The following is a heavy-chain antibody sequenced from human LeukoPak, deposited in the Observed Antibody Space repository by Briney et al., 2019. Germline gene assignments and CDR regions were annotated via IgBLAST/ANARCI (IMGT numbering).Heavy chain of an antibody. D-gene: IGHD3-10*01. CDR3: ARDDRRLLWFGESKPIDY. V-gene: IGHV3-7*05. J-gene: IGHJ4*02. CDR1: GFTFSSYW. CDR2: IKQDGSEK. Sequence: PGGSLRLSCAASGFTFSSYWMSWVRQAPGKGLEWVANIKQDGSEKYYVDSVKGRFTISRDSAKNSLYLQMNSLRAEDTAVYYCARDDRRLLWFGESKPIDYWGQGTLVTVSS.